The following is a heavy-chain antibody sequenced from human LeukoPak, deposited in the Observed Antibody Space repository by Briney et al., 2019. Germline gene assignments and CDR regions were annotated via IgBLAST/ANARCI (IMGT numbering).Heavy chain of an antibody. CDR3: ATRSNRGYSGYDFGVYYYYYYMDV. J-gene: IGHJ6*03. CDR2: ISAYNGNT. Sequence: ASVKVSCKASGYTFTSYGISWVRQAPGQGLEWMGWISAYNGNTNYAQKLQGRVTMTTDTSTSTAYMELRSLRSEDTAVYYCATRSNRGYSGYDFGVYYYYYYMDVWGKGTTVTVSS. V-gene: IGHV1-18*01. CDR1: GYTFTSYG. D-gene: IGHD5-12*01.